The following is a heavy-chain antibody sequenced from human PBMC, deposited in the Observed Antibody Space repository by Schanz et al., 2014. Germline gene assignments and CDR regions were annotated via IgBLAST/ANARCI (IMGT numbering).Heavy chain of an antibody. CDR1: GFTFSSYA. D-gene: IGHD2-15*01. CDR2: ISDNGIST. J-gene: IGHJ4*02. CDR3: VKDDRGDVVVVAANY. V-gene: IGHV3-23*01. Sequence: EVQLLESGGGLVQPGGSLRLSCVASGFTFSSYAMSWVRQAPGKGLEWVSGISDNGISTYYADSVKGRFSISRDNSRNTVYLQMSSLRAEDTAVYYCVKDDRGDVVVVAANYWGQGAQVIVSS.